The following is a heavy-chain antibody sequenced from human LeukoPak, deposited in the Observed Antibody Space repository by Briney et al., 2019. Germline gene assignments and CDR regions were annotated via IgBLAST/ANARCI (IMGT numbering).Heavy chain of an antibody. J-gene: IGHJ4*02. CDR1: GSTFSSYA. CDR3: ARDWGASSGWRFDY. D-gene: IGHD6-19*01. CDR2: IIPIFATA. V-gene: IGHV1-69*06. Sequence: GASVKVSCKASGSTFSSYAISWVRQAPGQGLEWMGGIIPIFATAHYAQKFQGRVTITADKSTSTAYMELSSLRSEDTAVYYCARDWGASSGWRFDYWGQGTLVTVSS.